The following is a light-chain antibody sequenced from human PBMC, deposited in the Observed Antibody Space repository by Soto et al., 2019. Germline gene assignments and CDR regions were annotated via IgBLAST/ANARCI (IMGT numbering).Light chain of an antibody. Sequence: QSALTQPASVSGSPGQSITISCTGTSSDVGGYNYVSWYQQHPGKAPKLMIYEVSNRPSGVSNRFSGSKSGNTASLTISGLQAEDEADYYCSSYTSSSTLDWVFGGGTKRTVL. V-gene: IGLV2-14*01. CDR3: SSYTSSSTLDWV. CDR2: EVS. J-gene: IGLJ3*02. CDR1: SSDVGGYNY.